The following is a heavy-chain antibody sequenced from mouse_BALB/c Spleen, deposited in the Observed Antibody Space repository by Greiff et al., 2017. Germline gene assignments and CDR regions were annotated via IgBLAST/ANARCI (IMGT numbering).Heavy chain of an antibody. Sequence: EVKLQESGPSLVKPSQTLSLTCSVTGDSITSGYWNWIRKFPGNKLEYMGYISYSGSTYYNPSLKSRISITRDTSKNQYYLQLNSVTTEDTATYYCARGYDGYYVLFDYWGQGTTLTVSS. CDR2: ISYSGST. CDR1: GDSITSGY. J-gene: IGHJ2*01. V-gene: IGHV3-8*02. CDR3: ARGYDGYYVLFDY. D-gene: IGHD2-3*01.